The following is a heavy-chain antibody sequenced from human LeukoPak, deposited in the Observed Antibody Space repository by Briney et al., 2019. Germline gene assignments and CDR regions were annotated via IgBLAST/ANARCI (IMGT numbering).Heavy chain of an antibody. CDR1: GYIFTNYD. Sequence: ASVKVSCKSSGYIFTNYDLNWVRQAPGQGLEWMGWISAYNGNTNYAQKLQGRVTMTTDTSTSTAYMELRSLRSDDTAVYYCARGRGLLWFGEWVSGYGMDVWGQGTTVTVSS. V-gene: IGHV1-18*01. CDR3: ARGRGLLWFGEWVSGYGMDV. D-gene: IGHD3-10*01. CDR2: ISAYNGNT. J-gene: IGHJ6*02.